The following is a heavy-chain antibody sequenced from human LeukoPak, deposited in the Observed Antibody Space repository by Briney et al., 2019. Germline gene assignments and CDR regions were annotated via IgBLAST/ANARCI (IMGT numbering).Heavy chain of an antibody. J-gene: IGHJ6*03. V-gene: IGHV1-2*02. CDR2: INPNSGGT. CDR1: GYTFTGYY. Sequence: ASEKVSCKASGYTFTGYYMHWVRQAPGQGLEWMGWINPNSGGTNYAQKFQGRVTMTRDTSISIAYMELSRLRSDDTAVYYCASERRDGYNWYYYYYYMDVWGKGTTVTVSS. D-gene: IGHD5-24*01. CDR3: ASERRDGYNWYYYYYYMDV.